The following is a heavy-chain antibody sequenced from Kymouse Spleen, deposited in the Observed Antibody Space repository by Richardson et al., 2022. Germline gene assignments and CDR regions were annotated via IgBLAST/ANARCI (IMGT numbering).Heavy chain of an antibody. Sequence: EVQLVESGGGLVQPGGSLKLSCAASGFTFSGSAMHWVRQASGKGLEWVGRIRSKANSYATAYAASVKGRFTISRDDSKNTAYLQMNSLKTEDTAVYYCTRPLIVGAMSMDVWGQGTTVTVSS. V-gene: IGHV3-73*02. J-gene: IGHJ6*02. CDR2: IRSKANSYAT. CDR1: GFTFSGSA. CDR3: TRPLIVGAMSMDV. D-gene: IGHD1-26*01.